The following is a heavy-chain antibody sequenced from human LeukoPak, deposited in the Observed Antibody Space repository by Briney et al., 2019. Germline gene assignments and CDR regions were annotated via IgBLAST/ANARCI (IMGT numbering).Heavy chain of an antibody. D-gene: IGHD5-18*01. CDR3: ARDPRYSSYGYTFFDY. CDR1: GYTFISYG. V-gene: IGHV1-18*01. J-gene: IGHJ4*02. Sequence: ASVKVSCKASGYTFISYGISWVRQAPGQGLEWMGWISAYNGNTNYVQKLQGRVIMTTDTSASTAYMELRSLRSDDTAVYYCARDPRYSSYGYTFFDYWGQGTLVTVSS. CDR2: ISAYNGNT.